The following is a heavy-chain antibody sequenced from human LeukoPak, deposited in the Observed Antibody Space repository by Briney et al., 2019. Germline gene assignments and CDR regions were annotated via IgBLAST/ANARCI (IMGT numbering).Heavy chain of an antibody. CDR3: VAEVAGTAEENYWYFDL. CDR1: GGSISSYY. CDR2: IYYSGTT. V-gene: IGHV4-59*08. J-gene: IGHJ2*01. D-gene: IGHD6-19*01. Sequence: PSETLSLTCTVSGGSISSYYWCWIRQPPGKGLEWIGYIYYSGTTNYNPSLKSRVTISVDTSKNQFSLKLSSVTAADTAVYYCVAEVAGTAEENYWYFDLWGRGTLVTVSS.